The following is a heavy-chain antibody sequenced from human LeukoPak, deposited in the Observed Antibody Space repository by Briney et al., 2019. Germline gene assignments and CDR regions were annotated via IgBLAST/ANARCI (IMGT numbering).Heavy chain of an antibody. CDR1: GFTFDDYG. J-gene: IGHJ4*02. CDR3: ARDSIAVAGNDY. CDR2: INWNGGST. V-gene: IGHV3-20*04. D-gene: IGHD6-19*01. Sequence: GGSLRLSCAASGFTFDDYGMRSVRQAPGKGLEWVSGINWNGGSTGYADPVKGRFTISRDNAKNSLYLQMNSLRGEDTALYYCARDSIAVAGNDYWGQGTLVTVSS.